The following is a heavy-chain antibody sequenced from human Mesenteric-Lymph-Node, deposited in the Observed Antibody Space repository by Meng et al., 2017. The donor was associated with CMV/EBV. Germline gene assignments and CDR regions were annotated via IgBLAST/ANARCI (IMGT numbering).Heavy chain of an antibody. J-gene: IGHJ4*02. CDR2: ISGSGSGDST. CDR3: AKGWNYDFWSGYSLFDY. CDR1: GFTFSNYA. V-gene: IGHV3-23*01. D-gene: IGHD3-3*01. Sequence: GGSLRLSCAASGFTFSNYAMSWVRQAPGKGLQWVSTISGSGSGDSTYYADSVKGRFTISRDNSKNTLYLQMNSLRAEDTAVYYCAKGWNYDFWSGYSLFDYWGQGTPVTVSS.